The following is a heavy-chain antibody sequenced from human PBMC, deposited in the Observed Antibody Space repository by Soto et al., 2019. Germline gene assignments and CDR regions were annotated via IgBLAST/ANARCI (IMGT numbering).Heavy chain of an antibody. D-gene: IGHD3-16*01. CDR3: ESGRYGDY. V-gene: IGHV1-18*01. J-gene: IGHJ4*02. CDR2: ISAHNGNT. Sequence: QVHLVQSGAEVKKPGASVKVSCKGSGYAFTTYGITWVRQAPGQGLEWMGWISAHNGNTNYAQKLQGRVTVTRDTSTSTAYMELRSLRSDATAVYYCESGRYGDYWGQGALVTVSS. CDR1: GYAFTTYG.